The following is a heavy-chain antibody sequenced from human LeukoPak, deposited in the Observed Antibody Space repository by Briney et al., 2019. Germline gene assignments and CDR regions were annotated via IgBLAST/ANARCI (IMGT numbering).Heavy chain of an antibody. CDR1: GGSISSNNW. CDR3: ATASSKSLPN. J-gene: IGHJ4*02. V-gene: IGHV4/OR15-8*02. CDR2: MHLDGET. Sequence: SETLSLTCAISGGSISSNNWWSWVRQPPKEGLEWIGEMHLDGETHYNPSLKSRLTISMDKSNNQLSLTLTSVTAADTAVYYCATASSKSLPNWGQGALVTVSS.